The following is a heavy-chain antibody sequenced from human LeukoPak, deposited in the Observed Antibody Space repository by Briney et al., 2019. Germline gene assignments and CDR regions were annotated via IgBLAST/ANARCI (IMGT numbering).Heavy chain of an antibody. V-gene: IGHV3-48*04. CDR3: ARVWAVAAAGKGWFDP. D-gene: IGHD6-13*01. J-gene: IGHJ5*02. Sequence: PGGSLRLSCAASGFTFSSYSMNWVRQAPGKGLEWVSYISSSSSTIYYADSVRGRFTISRDNAKNSLYLQMNSLRAEDTAVYYCARVWAVAAAGKGWFDPWGQGTLVTVSS. CDR2: ISSSSSTI. CDR1: GFTFSSYS.